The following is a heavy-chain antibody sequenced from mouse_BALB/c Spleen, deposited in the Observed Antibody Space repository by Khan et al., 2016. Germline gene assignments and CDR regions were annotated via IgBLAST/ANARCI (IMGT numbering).Heavy chain of an antibody. J-gene: IGHJ3*01. CDR2: ISYSGST. V-gene: IGHV3-2*02. CDR3: ARGGVFAY. CDR1: GYSITSDYA. Sequence: EVQLQESGPGLVKPSQSLSLTCTVTGYSITSDYAWNWIRQFPGNKLEWMGYISYSGSTSYNPSLKSLISITRDTSKNQFFLQLNSVTTEDTASYYCARGGVFAYWGQGTLVTVSA.